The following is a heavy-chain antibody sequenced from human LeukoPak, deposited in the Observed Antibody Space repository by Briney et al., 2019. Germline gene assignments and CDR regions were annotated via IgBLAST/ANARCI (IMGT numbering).Heavy chain of an antibody. Sequence: GGSLRLSCAASGVTFSTYGMHWVRQAPGKGLEWVAFIRYDGSNKYYADSVKGRFTISRDNAKNSLYLQMNSLRAEDTALYYCAKDLHSSWYSSWYFDYWGQGTLVTVSS. CDR1: GVTFSTYG. J-gene: IGHJ4*02. CDR3: AKDLHSSWYSSWYFDY. V-gene: IGHV3-30*02. D-gene: IGHD6-13*01. CDR2: IRYDGSNK.